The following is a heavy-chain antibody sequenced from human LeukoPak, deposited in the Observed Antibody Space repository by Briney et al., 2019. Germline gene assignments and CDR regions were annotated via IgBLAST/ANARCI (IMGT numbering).Heavy chain of an antibody. CDR2: INHSGST. D-gene: IGHD3-3*01. J-gene: IGHJ5*02. V-gene: IGHV4-34*01. CDR3: ARGLTPYYDFWSGYGGHLRWFDP. Sequence: PSETLSLTCAVYGGSFSGYYWSWIRQPPGKGLEWIGEINHSGSTNYNPSLKSRVTISVDTSKNQFSLKLSSVTAADTAVYYCARGLTPYYDFWSGYGGHLRWFDPWGQGTLVTVSS. CDR1: GGSFSGYY.